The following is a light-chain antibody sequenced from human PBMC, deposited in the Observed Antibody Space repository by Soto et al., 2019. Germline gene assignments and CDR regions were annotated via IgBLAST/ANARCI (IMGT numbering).Light chain of an antibody. CDR1: QSLLHSNGYNY. CDR3: MQALQTWT. V-gene: IGKV2-28*01. J-gene: IGKJ1*01. CDR2: LGS. Sequence: DIVMTQSPLSLPVTPGEPASISCRSSQSLLHSNGYNYLDWYLQKPGQSPQILIYLGSNRASGVPDRFSGSGSGTDFTLKISRVEAKDVGVYYCMQALQTWTFGQGTKVEIK.